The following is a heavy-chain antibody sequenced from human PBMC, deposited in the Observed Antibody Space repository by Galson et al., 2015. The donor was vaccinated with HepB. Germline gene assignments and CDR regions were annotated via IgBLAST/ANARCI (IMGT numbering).Heavy chain of an antibody. CDR1: GFTFSSYA. J-gene: IGHJ6*02. D-gene: IGHD6-13*01. CDR3: ARDKEPSRSWVDGLIYYGLGV. V-gene: IGHV3-30*04. CDR2: ISYDGSNK. Sequence: SLRLSCAASGFTFSSYALHWVRQAPGKGLEWVAVISYDGSNKNYADSVKGRFTISRGESRNTLHLQMNSLRAEDTAIYYCARDKEPSRSWVDGLIYYGLGVWGQGTTVTVSS.